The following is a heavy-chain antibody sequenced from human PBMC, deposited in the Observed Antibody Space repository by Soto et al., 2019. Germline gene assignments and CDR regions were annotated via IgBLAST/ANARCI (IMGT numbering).Heavy chain of an antibody. D-gene: IGHD2-2*01. CDR2: INPNSGGT. Sequence: ASVKVSCKASGYTFTGYYIHWVRQASGQGLEWMGWINPNSGGTNYAQKFQGRVTMTRDTSISTAYMELSRLRSDDTAVYYCARVPLGYCSSTSCNNWFDPWGQGTLVTVSS. J-gene: IGHJ5*02. CDR1: GYTFTGYY. V-gene: IGHV1-2*02. CDR3: ARVPLGYCSSTSCNNWFDP.